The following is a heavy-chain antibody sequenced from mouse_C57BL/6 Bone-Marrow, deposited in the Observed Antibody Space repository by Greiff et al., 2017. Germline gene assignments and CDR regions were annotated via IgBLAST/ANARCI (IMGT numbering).Heavy chain of an antibody. J-gene: IGHJ4*01. Sequence: VKLMESGPGLVAPSQSLSITCTVSGFSLTSYGVDWVRQSPGKGLEWLGVIWGVGSTNYNSALKSRLSISKDNSKSQVFLKMNRLQTDDTAMYYCARNWDSYAMDYWGQGTSVTVSS. CDR1: GFSLTSYG. CDR2: IWGVGST. V-gene: IGHV2-6*01. D-gene: IGHD4-1*01. CDR3: ARNWDSYAMDY.